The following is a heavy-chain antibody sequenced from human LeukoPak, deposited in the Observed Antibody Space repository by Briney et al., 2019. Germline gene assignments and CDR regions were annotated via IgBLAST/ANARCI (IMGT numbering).Heavy chain of an antibody. CDR1: GYTFTTHG. V-gene: IGHV1-18*01. Sequence: EASVKVSCKASGYTFTTHGISWVRQAPGQGLEWMGWISAYNGNTNYAQKLQGRVTMTTDTSTSTAYMELRSLRSDDTAVYYCARDSIVVVPAALLYWGQGTLVTVSS. D-gene: IGHD2-2*01. CDR2: ISAYNGNT. CDR3: ARDSIVVVPAALLY. J-gene: IGHJ4*02.